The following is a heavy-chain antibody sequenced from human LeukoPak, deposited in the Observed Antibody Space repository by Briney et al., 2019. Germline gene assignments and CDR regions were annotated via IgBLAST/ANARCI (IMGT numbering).Heavy chain of an antibody. CDR1: GGSISSYY. D-gene: IGHD6-13*01. J-gene: IGHJ4*02. V-gene: IGHV4-59*01. Sequence: PSETLSLTCTVSGGSISSYYWSWIRQPPGEGLEWIGYIYYSGSTNYNPSLKSRVTISVDTSKNQFSLKLSSVTAADTAVYYCATTTGYSSSWLSSWGQGTLVTVSS. CDR3: ATTTGYSSSWLSS. CDR2: IYYSGST.